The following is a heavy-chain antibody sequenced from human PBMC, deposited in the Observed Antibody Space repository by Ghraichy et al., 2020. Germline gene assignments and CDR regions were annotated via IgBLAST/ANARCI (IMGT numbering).Heavy chain of an antibody. CDR1: GFTFSDSA. V-gene: IGHV3-23*01. CDR3: AKTVTFDS. Sequence: GESLNISCAASGFTFSDSAMTWVRQAPGKGPEWVSAISGSGGSTYYADSVKGRFTISRDNSKNTLHLQMSALRAEDTAIYYCAKTVTFDSWGQGTLVAVSS. J-gene: IGHJ4*02. CDR2: ISGSGGST. D-gene: IGHD3-16*01.